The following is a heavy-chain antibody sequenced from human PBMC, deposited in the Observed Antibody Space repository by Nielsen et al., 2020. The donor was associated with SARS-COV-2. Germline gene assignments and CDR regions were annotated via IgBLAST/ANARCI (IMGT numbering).Heavy chain of an antibody. Sequence: SLKISCAGSGFTFDEYVMHWVRQAPGKGLEWVSSISWNSGSIGYADSVKGRFTISRDNAKNSLYLQMNSLRAEDTAVYYCVRDSSVVIWSGYPVDWGQGTLVTVSS. V-gene: IGHV3-9*01. D-gene: IGHD3-3*01. CDR2: ISWNSGSI. J-gene: IGHJ4*02. CDR3: VRDSSVVIWSGYPVD. CDR1: GFTFDEYV.